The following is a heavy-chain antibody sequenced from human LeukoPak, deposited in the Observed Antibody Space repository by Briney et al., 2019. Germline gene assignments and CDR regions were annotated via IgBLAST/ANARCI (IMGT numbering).Heavy chain of an antibody. CDR2: IKQDGSEK. D-gene: IGHD6-13*01. V-gene: IGHV3-7*01. CDR1: GFTFSSYW. CDR3: ASPPPYSSSQRGY. J-gene: IGHJ4*02. Sequence: GGSLRLSCAASGFTFSSYWMSWVRQAPGKGLEWVANIKQDGSEKYYVDSVKGRFTISRDNSKNTLYLQMNSLRIEDTALYYCASPPPYSSSQRGYWGQGTLVTVSS.